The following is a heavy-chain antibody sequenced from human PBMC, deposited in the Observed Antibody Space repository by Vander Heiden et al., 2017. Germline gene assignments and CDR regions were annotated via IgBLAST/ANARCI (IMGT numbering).Heavy chain of an antibody. V-gene: IGHV3-23*01. J-gene: IGHJ4*02. D-gene: IGHD4-17*01. CDR1: GFTFSSYA. CDR3: AKDSSTDYGDWAIFSY. Sequence: EVQLLESGGGLVQPGGSLRLSCAASGFTFSSYAMSWVRQAPGKGLEWVSAISGSGGSTYYADSVKGRFTISRDNSKNTLYLQMNSLRAEDTAVYYCAKDSSTDYGDWAIFSYWGQGTLVTVSS. CDR2: ISGSGGST.